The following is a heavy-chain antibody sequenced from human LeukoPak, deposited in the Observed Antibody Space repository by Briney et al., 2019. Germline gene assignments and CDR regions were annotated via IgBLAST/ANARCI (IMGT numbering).Heavy chain of an antibody. D-gene: IGHD2-2*01. Sequence: GGSLRLSCAASGFTFSSYAMSWVRQAPGKGLEWVSAISGSGSSTYYADSVKGRFTISRDNSKNTLYLQMNSLRAEDTAVYYCAKQARYCSSTSCYRTGQFDYWGQGTLVTVSS. V-gene: IGHV3-23*01. CDR2: ISGSGSST. J-gene: IGHJ4*02. CDR1: GFTFSSYA. CDR3: AKQARYCSSTSCYRTGQFDY.